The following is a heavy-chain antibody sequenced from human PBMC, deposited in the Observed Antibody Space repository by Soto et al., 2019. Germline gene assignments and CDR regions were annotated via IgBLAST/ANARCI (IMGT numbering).Heavy chain of an antibody. D-gene: IGHD3-10*02. CDR3: ATDQLYIRGLILNWFDP. V-gene: IGHV3-23*01. J-gene: IGHJ5*02. CDR1: GLTFSSYA. Sequence: EVQLLESGGGLIQPGGSLRLSCAASGLTFSSYAMSWVRQAPGKGLEWVSAISGSGGSTYYADSVKGRFTISRDNSKNTLYLQMNSLRAEDTAVHYCATDQLYIRGLILNWFDPWGQGTLVTVSS. CDR2: ISGSGGST.